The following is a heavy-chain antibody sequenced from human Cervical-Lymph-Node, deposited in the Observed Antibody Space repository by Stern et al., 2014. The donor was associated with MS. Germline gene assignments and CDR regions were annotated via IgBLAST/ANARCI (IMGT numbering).Heavy chain of an antibody. CDR1: GGSISNGSYY. CDR2: IHNSGST. J-gene: IGHJ4*02. CDR3: AREGARGAAGS. Sequence: VHLVESGPGLVKPSQTLSLICTVSGGSISNGSYYWSWIRQHPGKGLEWIGYIHNSGSTYYNPSLKSRLTISLDTSKNQFSVKLASVTAADTAVYYCAREGARGAAGSWGQGTLVTVSS. V-gene: IGHV4-31*03. D-gene: IGHD6-13*01.